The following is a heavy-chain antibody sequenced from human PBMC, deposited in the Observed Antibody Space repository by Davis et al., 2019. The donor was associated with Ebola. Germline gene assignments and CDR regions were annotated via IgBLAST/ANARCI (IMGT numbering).Heavy chain of an antibody. D-gene: IGHD5-18*01. CDR1: GFTFSSYG. J-gene: IGHJ4*02. CDR2: ISYDGSNK. Sequence: GGSLRLSCAASGFTFSSYGMHWVRQAPGKGLEWVAVISYDGSNKYYADSVKGRFTISRDNSKNTLYLQMNSLRAEDTAVYYCAKDRSVDTAMVIFPPSGDFWGQGALVTVSS. V-gene: IGHV3-30*18. CDR3: AKDRSVDTAMVIFPPSGDF.